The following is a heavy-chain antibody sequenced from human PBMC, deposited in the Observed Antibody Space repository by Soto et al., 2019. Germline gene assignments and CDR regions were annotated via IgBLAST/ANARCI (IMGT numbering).Heavy chain of an antibody. Sequence: ASVKVSCKASGYIFTTSAIHWLRQAPGQRLEWMAWINSYSGNTEYSQKFQGRLTITRDRSASTAYMELSSLTSEDTAIYYCARGSGHYYDFEFWGQGTQVTAPQ. CDR1: GYIFTTSA. J-gene: IGHJ4*02. V-gene: IGHV1-3*01. CDR2: INSYSGNT. CDR3: ARGSGHYYDFEF. D-gene: IGHD3-22*01.